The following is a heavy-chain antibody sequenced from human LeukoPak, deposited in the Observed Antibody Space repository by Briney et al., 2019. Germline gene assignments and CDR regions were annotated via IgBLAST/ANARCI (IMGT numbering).Heavy chain of an antibody. CDR1: GYSFPTYW. V-gene: IGHV5-51*01. CDR3: ARPNSSGWYAVDY. CDR2: IYPGDSDT. D-gene: IGHD6-19*01. Sequence: GESLNISCKGSGYSFPTYWIGWVRQMPAKGLDWMGIIYPGDSDTRYSPSFQGQVTISADKSISTAYLQWNSLKASDTAMYYCARPNSSGWYAVDYWGQGTLVTVSA. J-gene: IGHJ4*02.